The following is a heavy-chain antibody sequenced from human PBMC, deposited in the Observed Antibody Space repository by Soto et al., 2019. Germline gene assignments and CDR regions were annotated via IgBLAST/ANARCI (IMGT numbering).Heavy chain of an antibody. D-gene: IGHD4-17*01. Sequence: QVQLQESGPGLVKPSQTLSLTCTVSGGSISSGDFYWSWIRQPPGKGLVGIGYIYYSGSTYYNPSLKSRVTITVDTSNNQFSLKLSSVTAADTAVYYCARDPGAVYGDPHGGDYWGQGTLVTVSS. V-gene: IGHV4-30-4*01. CDR3: ARDPGAVYGDPHGGDY. CDR2: IYYSGST. CDR1: GGSISSGDFY. J-gene: IGHJ4*02.